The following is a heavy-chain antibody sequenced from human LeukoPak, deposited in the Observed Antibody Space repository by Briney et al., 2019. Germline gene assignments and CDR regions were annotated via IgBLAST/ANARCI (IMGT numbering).Heavy chain of an antibody. V-gene: IGHV4-34*01. J-gene: IGHJ2*01. CDR3: ARVYGSWAPWYFDL. Sequence: SETLSLTCAVYGGSFSGYYWSWIRQPPGKGLEWIGEINHSGSTNYNPSLKSRVTISVDTSKNQFSLKLSSVTAADTAVYYCARVYGSWAPWYFDLWGRGTLVTVSS. D-gene: IGHD6-13*01. CDR1: GGSFSGYY. CDR2: INHSGST.